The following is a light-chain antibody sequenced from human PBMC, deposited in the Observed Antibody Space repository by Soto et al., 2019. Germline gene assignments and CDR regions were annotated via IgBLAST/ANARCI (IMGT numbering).Light chain of an antibody. V-gene: IGLV2-14*01. CDR1: SSDVGGYNY. CDR3: SSYTTSSTVV. Sequence: QSALTQPASVSGSPGQSITISCTGTSSDVGGYNYVSWYQQHPGKAPKLMIYDVSNRPSGVSNRFSGSKSGNTASLTVSGLQAKDEADYYCSSYTTSSTVVIGGGTQLTVL. J-gene: IGLJ2*01. CDR2: DVS.